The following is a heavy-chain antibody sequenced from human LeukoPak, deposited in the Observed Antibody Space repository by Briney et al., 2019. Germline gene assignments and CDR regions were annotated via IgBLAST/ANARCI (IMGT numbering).Heavy chain of an antibody. CDR3: ASHKGF. Sequence: SETLSLTCTVSGGSISNNYWSWFRQPPGKGLEWIGYIYYSGSTNYNPSLKSRVTISVDTSKSQFSLKLSSVTAADTAVYYCASHKGFWVQGTLVTVSS. CDR2: IYYSGST. J-gene: IGHJ4*02. CDR1: GGSISNNY. V-gene: IGHV4-59*01.